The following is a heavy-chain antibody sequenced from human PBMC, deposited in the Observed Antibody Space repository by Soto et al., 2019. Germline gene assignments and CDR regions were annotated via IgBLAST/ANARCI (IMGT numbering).Heavy chain of an antibody. CDR2: ISAYNGNT. J-gene: IGHJ5*02. CDR1: GYTFTSYG. D-gene: IGHD3-10*01. Sequence: ASVKVSCKASGYTFTSYGISWVRQAPGQGLEWMGWISAYNGNTNYAQKLQGRVTMTTDTSTSTAYMELRSLRSDDTAVYYCARYGPVYYYGSGTNNWFDPWGQGTLVTVGS. CDR3: ARYGPVYYYGSGTNNWFDP. V-gene: IGHV1-18*01.